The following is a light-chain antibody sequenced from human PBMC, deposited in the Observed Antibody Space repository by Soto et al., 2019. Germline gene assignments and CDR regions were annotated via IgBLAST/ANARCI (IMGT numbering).Light chain of an antibody. CDR1: SSNIGAGYD. J-gene: IGLJ2*01. CDR2: GTI. V-gene: IGLV1-40*01. Sequence: QSVLTQPPSMSGAPGQRVTISCTGSSSNIGAGYDVHWYQQVPGTAPKLLIYGTINRPSGVHDRFSGSKSGTSASLAITGLQADDEADYYCQSYDSSLTVVFGGGTKLTVL. CDR3: QSYDSSLTVV.